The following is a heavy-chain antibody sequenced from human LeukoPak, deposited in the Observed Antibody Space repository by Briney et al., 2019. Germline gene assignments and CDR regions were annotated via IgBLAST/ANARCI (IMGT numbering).Heavy chain of an antibody. CDR3: ARPYYYSSGSLPY. J-gene: IGHJ4*02. Sequence: GGSLRLPCAASGFTFSNYWMTWVRQAPGKGLEWVASVNKDGSEEYYVDSVKGRFTISRDNAKNSLFLQMNSLRAEDTAVYYCARPYYYSSGSLPYWGQGTLVTVSS. V-gene: IGHV3-7*01. CDR2: VNKDGSEE. D-gene: IGHD3-10*01. CDR1: GFTFSNYW.